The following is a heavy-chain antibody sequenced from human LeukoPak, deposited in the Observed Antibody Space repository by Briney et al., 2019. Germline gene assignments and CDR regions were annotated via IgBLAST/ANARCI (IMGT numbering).Heavy chain of an antibody. V-gene: IGHV3-66*01. Sequence: GGSLRLSCAASGFTVSDKYMSWVRQAPGKGLEWVSVIYAAGSTYYADSVRGRFTISRDNFKNTLYLQMNSLRAEDAAVYFCVRGVAGWNFFDYWGQGILVTVSS. D-gene: IGHD1-1*01. J-gene: IGHJ4*02. CDR1: GFTVSDKY. CDR2: IYAAGST. CDR3: VRGVAGWNFFDY.